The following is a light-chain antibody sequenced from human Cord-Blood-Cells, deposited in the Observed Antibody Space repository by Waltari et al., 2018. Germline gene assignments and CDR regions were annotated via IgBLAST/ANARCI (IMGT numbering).Light chain of an antibody. CDR1: SSDVRGYND. CDR3: SSYTSSSTYV. V-gene: IGLV2-14*01. J-gene: IGLJ1*01. CDR2: DVS. Sequence: QSALTQPASVSGSPGQSITISCTGTSSDVRGYNDVSWYQQHPGKAPKLMIYDVSKRPSGVSNRFSGSKSGNTASLTISGLQAEDEADYYCSSYTSSSTYVFGTGTKVTVL.